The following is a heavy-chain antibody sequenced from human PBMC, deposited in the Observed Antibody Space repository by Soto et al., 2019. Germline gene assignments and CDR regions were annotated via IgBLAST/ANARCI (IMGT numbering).Heavy chain of an antibody. Sequence: GGSLRLSCAASGFTFSNSWMDWVRQAPGKGLEWVATIKEDGTEKYYVDSVKGRFTISRDDAKNSLYLQMDSLRAEDTALYYCARHVGYGWFDPWGQGTLVTVSS. D-gene: IGHD5-18*01. CDR2: IKEDGTEK. CDR3: ARHVGYGWFDP. J-gene: IGHJ5*02. CDR1: GFTFSNSW. V-gene: IGHV3-7*01.